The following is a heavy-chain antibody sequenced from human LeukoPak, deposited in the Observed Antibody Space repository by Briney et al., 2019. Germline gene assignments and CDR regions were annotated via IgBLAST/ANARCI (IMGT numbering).Heavy chain of an antibody. V-gene: IGHV5-51*01. CDR3: ATGFKGGNYEDAFDI. D-gene: IGHD4-23*01. J-gene: IGHJ3*02. Sequence: GESLKISCKGSGYSFPSYWIGWVRQMPGKGLEWMGIIYLGDSDSRYSPSFQGQVTISADKSISTAYLQWSSVKASDTAMYYCATGFKGGNYEDAFDIWGQGTMVTVPS. CDR1: GYSFPSYW. CDR2: IYLGDSDS.